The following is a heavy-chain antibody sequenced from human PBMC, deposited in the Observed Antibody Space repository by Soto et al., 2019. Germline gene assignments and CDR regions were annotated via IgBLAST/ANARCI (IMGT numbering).Heavy chain of an antibody. V-gene: IGHV1-69*08. CDR2: IIPILGIA. CDR3: ARDRPTPAGDY. J-gene: IGHJ4*02. CDR1: GGTFSSYT. Sequence: QVQLVQSGAEVKKPGSSVKVSCKASGGTFSSYTISWVRQAPGQGLEGMGRIIPILGIANYAQKFQGRVTITADKSTSTAYMELSSLRSEDTAVYYCARDRPTPAGDYWGQGTLVTVSS.